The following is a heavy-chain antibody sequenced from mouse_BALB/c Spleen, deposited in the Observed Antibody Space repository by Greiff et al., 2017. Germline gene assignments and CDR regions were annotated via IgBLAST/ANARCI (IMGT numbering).Heavy chain of an antibody. J-gene: IGHJ4*01. CDR1: GFTFNTYA. V-gene: IGHV10-1*02. D-gene: IGHD2-2*01. CDR3: VRGLNYAMDY. CDR2: IRSKSNNYAT. Sequence: EVKLVESGGGLVQPKGSLKLSCAASGFTFNTYAMNWVRQAPGKGLEWVARIRSKSNNYATYYADSVKDRFTISRDDSQSMLYLQMNNLKTEDTAMYYCVRGLNYAMDYWGQGTSVTVSS.